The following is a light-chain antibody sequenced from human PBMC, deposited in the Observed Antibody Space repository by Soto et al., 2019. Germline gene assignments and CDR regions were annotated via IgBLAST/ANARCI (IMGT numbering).Light chain of an antibody. CDR1: QSISTW. Sequence: DIQMTQSPSTLSASVGDRVTITCRASQSISTWLAWYQQKPGKAPKLLIYAASTLQSGVPSRFSGSGSGTEFTLTISSLQPEDFATYYCQQLNSYPLFGQGTKVDIK. V-gene: IGKV1-9*01. CDR2: AAS. CDR3: QQLNSYPL. J-gene: IGKJ1*01.